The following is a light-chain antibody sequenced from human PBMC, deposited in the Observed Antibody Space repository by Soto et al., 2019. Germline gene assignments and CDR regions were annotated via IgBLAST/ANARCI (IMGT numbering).Light chain of an antibody. V-gene: IGKV1-9*01. CDR1: QGINSY. J-gene: IGKJ5*01. CDR3: QQSNSYPIT. Sequence: DIQLTQSPSFLSASVGDRVTITCRASQGINSYLAWYQQKPGKVPKLLIYAASTLQSGVPSRFSGSGSGTEFPLTISSLQPEDFATYYCQQSNSYPITFGQGTRLEI. CDR2: AAS.